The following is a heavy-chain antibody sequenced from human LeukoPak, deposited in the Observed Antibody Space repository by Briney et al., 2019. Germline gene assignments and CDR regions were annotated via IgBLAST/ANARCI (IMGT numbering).Heavy chain of an antibody. Sequence: ASVKVSCKASGYTFTSYYMHWVRQAPGQGLEWMGIINPSGGSTSYAQKFQGRVTMTRDTSTSTVYMELSSLRSEDTAVYYCAREQKLLGTYDILTGYYPSYYYGMDVWGQGTTVTVSS. CDR1: GYTFTSYY. CDR2: INPSGGST. V-gene: IGHV1-46*01. J-gene: IGHJ6*02. D-gene: IGHD3-9*01. CDR3: AREQKLLGTYDILTGYYPSYYYGMDV.